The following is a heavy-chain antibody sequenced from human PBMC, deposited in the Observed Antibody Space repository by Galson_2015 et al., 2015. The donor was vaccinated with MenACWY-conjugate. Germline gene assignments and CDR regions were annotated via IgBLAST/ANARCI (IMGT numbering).Heavy chain of an antibody. D-gene: IGHD5-24*01. CDR2: IYPGDSDT. Sequence: QSGAEVKKPGESLKISCKGSGYSFTSYWIGWVRQMPGKGLEWMGIIYPGDSDTRYSPSFQGQVTISADKSISTAYLQWSSLKASDTAMYYCARLRRDGYNLTYWYFDLWGRGTLVTVSS. V-gene: IGHV5-51*01. J-gene: IGHJ2*01. CDR1: GYSFTSYW. CDR3: ARLRRDGYNLTYWYFDL.